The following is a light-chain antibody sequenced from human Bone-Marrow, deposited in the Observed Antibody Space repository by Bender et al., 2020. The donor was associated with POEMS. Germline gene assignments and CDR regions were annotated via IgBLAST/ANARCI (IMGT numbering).Light chain of an antibody. CDR2: RNN. V-gene: IGLV1-47*01. CDR3: ATWDDSLRGPV. J-gene: IGLJ2*01. Sequence: QSVLTQPPSAPGTPGQRVIISCSGSNSNIGNNFVYWYQRLPGTSPKLLICRNNERPSGVPDRFSGSKSGNSAARAISGLRSGDEDYDFCATWDDSLRGPVFGGGTKLTVL. CDR1: NSNIGNNF.